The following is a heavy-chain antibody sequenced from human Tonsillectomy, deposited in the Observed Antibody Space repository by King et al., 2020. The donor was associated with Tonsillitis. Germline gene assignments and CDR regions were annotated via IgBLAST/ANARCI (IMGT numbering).Heavy chain of an antibody. J-gene: IGHJ3*02. D-gene: IGHD2-21*01. Sequence: VQLVQSGAEVKKPGASVKASCKASGYNFNGYYLHWVRQAPGQGLEWLGWINPNSGDTNKAQKFQARVTMTWDTSISTAYMDLSRLRSDDTAVYYCARDSYCGGDCYSGLDAFDIWGQGTMVTVSS. V-gene: IGHV1-2*02. CDR1: GYNFNGYY. CDR3: ARDSYCGGDCYSGLDAFDI. CDR2: INPNSGDT.